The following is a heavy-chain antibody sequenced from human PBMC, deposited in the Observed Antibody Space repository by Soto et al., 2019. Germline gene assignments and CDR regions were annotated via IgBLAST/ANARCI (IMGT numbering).Heavy chain of an antibody. CDR3: ASRWGSGIDF. CDR1: GGSIRSYY. Sequence: QVQLQESGPGLVKPSETLSLTCNVSGGSIRSYYWSWIRQPPGKGLEWIGYIYYSGSTNYNPSLTSRVTILVDMSKNPFSLKLSSVTAADTAVYYCASRWGSGIDFWGQGTLVTVSS. V-gene: IGHV4-59*08. CDR2: IYYSGST. D-gene: IGHD3-10*01. J-gene: IGHJ4*02.